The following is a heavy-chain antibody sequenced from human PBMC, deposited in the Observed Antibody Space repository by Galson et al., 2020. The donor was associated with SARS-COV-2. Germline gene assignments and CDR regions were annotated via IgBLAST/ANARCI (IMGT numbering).Heavy chain of an antibody. CDR3: ARDGPHSSGWYGLGYYYYGMDV. D-gene: IGHD6-19*01. Sequence: TGGSLRLSCAASGFTFSSYGMPWVRQAPGKGLEWVAVIWYDGSNKYSADSVKGRFTISRDNSKNTLYLQMNSLRAEDTAVYYCARDGPHSSGWYGLGYYYYGMDVWGQGTTVTVSS. V-gene: IGHV3-33*01. CDR2: IWYDGSNK. J-gene: IGHJ6*02. CDR1: GFTFSSYG.